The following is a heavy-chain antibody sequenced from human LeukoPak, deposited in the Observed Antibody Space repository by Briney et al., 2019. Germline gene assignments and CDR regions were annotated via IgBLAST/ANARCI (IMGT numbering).Heavy chain of an antibody. CDR3: AREPSGWYLDY. D-gene: IGHD6-19*01. V-gene: IGHV3-21*01. J-gene: IGHJ4*02. Sequence: MTGGSLRLSCAASGFTFSDHSINWVRQAPGKGLEWVSYISGSSNYIYYADSVKGRFIISRDPAKSSVYLQMNGLRVEDTALYFCAREPSGWYLDYWGQGTLVTVS. CDR2: ISGSSNYI. CDR1: GFTFSDHS.